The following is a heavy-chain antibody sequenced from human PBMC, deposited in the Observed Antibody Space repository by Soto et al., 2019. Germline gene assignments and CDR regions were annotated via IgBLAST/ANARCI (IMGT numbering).Heavy chain of an antibody. V-gene: IGHV3-23*01. D-gene: IGHD1-1*01. CDR1: GFTFSSHG. Sequence: EAQLSESGGDLVQPGGSLRLSCAASGFTFSSHGMSWVRQAPGKGLEWISGLSRGGGTTYYADSVKGRFTISRDNSKNTLDLIMNSLRVADTALYYCAKDGQFRTDGFDVWGQGTMVTISS. CDR3: AKDGQFRTDGFDV. CDR2: LSRGGGTT. J-gene: IGHJ3*01.